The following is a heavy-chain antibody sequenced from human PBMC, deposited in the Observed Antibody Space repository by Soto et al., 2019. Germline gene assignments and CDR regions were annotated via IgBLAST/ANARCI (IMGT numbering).Heavy chain of an antibody. CDR1: GYTFTNYG. J-gene: IGHJ6*02. CDR3: AREQVVAAIRYYYYGMDV. CDR2: ITVYNGNT. D-gene: IGHD2-15*01. Sequence: ASVKVSCKASGYTFTNYGLSWVRQAPGQGLEWMGWITVYNGNTNYAQKLQGRVTMTTDTSTSTAYMELRSLRSDDTAVYYCAREQVVAAIRYYYYGMDVWGQGTTVTVSS. V-gene: IGHV1-18*04.